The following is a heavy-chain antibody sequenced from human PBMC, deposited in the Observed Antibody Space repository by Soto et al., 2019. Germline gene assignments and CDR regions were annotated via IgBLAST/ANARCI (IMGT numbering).Heavy chain of an antibody. Sequence: PGESLKISCKGSGYSFTSYWISWVRQMPGKGLEWMGRIDPSDSYTNYNPSFQGHVTISADKSISTAYLQWSSLKASDTAMYYCARHPVSVLRFLEWLFDYWGQGTLVTVSS. CDR1: GYSFTSYW. J-gene: IGHJ4*02. V-gene: IGHV5-10-1*01. D-gene: IGHD3-3*01. CDR3: ARHPVSVLRFLEWLFDY. CDR2: IDPSDSYT.